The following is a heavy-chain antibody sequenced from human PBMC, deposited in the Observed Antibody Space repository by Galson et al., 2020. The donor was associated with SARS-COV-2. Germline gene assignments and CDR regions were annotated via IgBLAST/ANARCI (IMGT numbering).Heavy chain of an antibody. V-gene: IGHV4-39*01. Sequence: SETLSLTCTVSGGSISSSSYYWGWIRQPPGKGLEWIGSIYYSGSTYYNPSLKSRVIISVDTSKNQFSLKLISVTAADTAVYYCARTTIFGVVDRFDYWGQGTLVTVSS. CDR1: GGSISSSSYY. J-gene: IGHJ4*02. D-gene: IGHD3-3*01. CDR3: ARTTIFGVVDRFDY. CDR2: IYYSGST.